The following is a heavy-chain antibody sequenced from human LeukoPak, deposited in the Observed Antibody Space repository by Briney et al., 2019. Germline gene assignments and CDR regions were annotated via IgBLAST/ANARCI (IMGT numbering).Heavy chain of an antibody. D-gene: IGHD2-21*02. J-gene: IGHJ3*02. Sequence: SVKVSCKASEGTFSSYAISWVRQAPGQGLEWMGGIIPIFGTANYAQKFQGRVTITADESTSTAYMELSSLRSEDTAVYYCARGVSGIVVVTPDDAFDIWGQGTMVTVSS. V-gene: IGHV1-69*13. CDR2: IIPIFGTA. CDR3: ARGVSGIVVVTPDDAFDI. CDR1: EGTFSSYA.